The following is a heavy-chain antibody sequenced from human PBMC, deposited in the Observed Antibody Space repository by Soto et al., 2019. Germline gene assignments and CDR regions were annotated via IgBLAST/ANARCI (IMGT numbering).Heavy chain of an antibody. CDR3: ARDKITGLFDY. J-gene: IGHJ4*02. CDR2: IYYSGST. V-gene: IGHV4-31*03. D-gene: IGHD2-8*02. Sequence: SETLSLTCTVSGGSISSGGYYWSWIRQHPGKGLEWIGYIYYSGSTYYNPSLKSRVTISVDTSKNQFSLKLTSVTAADTAVYYCARDKITGLFDYSGQGTLVTVSS. CDR1: GGSISSGGYY.